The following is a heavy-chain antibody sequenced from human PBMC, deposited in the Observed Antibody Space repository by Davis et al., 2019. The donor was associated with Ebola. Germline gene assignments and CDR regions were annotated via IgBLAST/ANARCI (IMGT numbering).Heavy chain of an antibody. CDR1: GFTFSDYY. CDR2: ISSSGSTI. Sequence: GESLKISCAASGFTFSDYYMSWIRQAPGKGLEWVSYISSSGSTIYYADSVKGRFTISRDNSKNTLYLQMNSLRAEDTAVYYCAREGGDYISPYFDYWGQGTLVTVSS. J-gene: IGHJ4*02. D-gene: IGHD4-17*01. V-gene: IGHV3-11*04. CDR3: AREGGDYISPYFDY.